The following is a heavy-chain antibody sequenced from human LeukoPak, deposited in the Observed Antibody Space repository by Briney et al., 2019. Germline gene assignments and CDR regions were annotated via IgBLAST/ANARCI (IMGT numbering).Heavy chain of an antibody. V-gene: IGHV3-7*05. CDR2: IKQDGSEK. CDR1: GFTFSSYW. Sequence: GGSLRLSCAASGFTFSSYWMSWVRQAPGKGLEWVANIKQDGSEKYYVDSVKGRFTISRDNAKNSLYLQMNSLRAEDTAVYYCASLSIAAAGYFDYWGQGTLVTVSS. CDR3: ASLSIAAAGYFDY. J-gene: IGHJ4*02. D-gene: IGHD6-13*01.